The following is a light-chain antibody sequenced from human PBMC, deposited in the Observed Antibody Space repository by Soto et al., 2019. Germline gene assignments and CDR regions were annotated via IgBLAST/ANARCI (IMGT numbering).Light chain of an antibody. CDR1: QSVSSSD. V-gene: IGKV3-20*01. CDR3: QQYCGSPLYT. CDR2: GAS. J-gene: IGKJ2*01. Sequence: EIVLTQSPGTLSLSPGDRATLSCRASQSVSSSDLAWYQQKPGQAPRLLIYGASTRATGIPDRFSGSGSGTDFTLTISRLEPEDFAVYYCQQYCGSPLYTFGQGTKWEIK.